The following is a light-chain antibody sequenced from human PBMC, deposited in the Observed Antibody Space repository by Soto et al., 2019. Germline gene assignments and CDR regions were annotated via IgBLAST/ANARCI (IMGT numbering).Light chain of an antibody. CDR1: QSVTNSY. Sequence: EIVLTQSPGTLSLSPGERATLSCRASQSVTNSYLAWYQQKPGQAPRLLIYGASSRATGIPERFSGSGSGTDFTLTITRLEPEDFAVFYCQQYGSSPGTFGQGTKLEIK. CDR3: QQYGSSPGT. J-gene: IGKJ2*02. CDR2: GAS. V-gene: IGKV3-20*01.